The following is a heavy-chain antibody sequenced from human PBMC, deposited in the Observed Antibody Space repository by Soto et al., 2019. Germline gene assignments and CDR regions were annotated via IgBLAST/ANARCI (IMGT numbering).Heavy chain of an antibody. V-gene: IGHV5-51*01. CDR1: GYSFTSYW. CDR3: ATTPHCSGGSCYNRDYYYYYGMDV. J-gene: IGHJ6*02. CDR2: IYPGDSDT. Sequence: PGESLKISCKGSGYSFTSYWIGWVRQMPGKGLEWMGIIYPGDSDTRYSPSFQGQVTISADKSISTAYLQWSSLKASDTAMYYCATTPHCSGGSCYNRDYYYYYGMDVWGQGTTVTVSS. D-gene: IGHD2-15*01.